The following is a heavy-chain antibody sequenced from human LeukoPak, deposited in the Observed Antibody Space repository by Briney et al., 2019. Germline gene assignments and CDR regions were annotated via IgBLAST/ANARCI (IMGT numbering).Heavy chain of an antibody. CDR3: ARVVVLLGHYVLDV. CDR1: GFTFSDLY. D-gene: IGHD2-2*01. V-gene: IGHV3-72*01. CDR2: TRNKTKSYTT. J-gene: IGHJ6*02. Sequence: GGSLRPSCAASGFTFSDLYMDWVRQAPGKGLEWVGRTRNKTKSYTTEYAASVKDRFSISRDDSKNSLYLQMNNLKTEDTAVYYCARVVVLLGHYVLDVWGQGTTVTVSS.